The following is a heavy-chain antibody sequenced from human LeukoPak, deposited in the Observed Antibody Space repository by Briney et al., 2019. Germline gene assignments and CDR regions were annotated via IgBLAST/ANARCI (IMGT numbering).Heavy chain of an antibody. CDR1: GYSISSGYY. CDR2: IYHSGST. V-gene: IGHV4-38-2*02. CDR3: ARGPGYSSSWYSVYNWFDP. D-gene: IGHD6-13*01. J-gene: IGHJ5*02. Sequence: SETLSLTCTVSGYSISSGYYWGWIRQPPGKGLEWIGSIYHSGSTYYNSSLKSRVTISVDTSKNQFSLKLSSVTAADTAVYYCARGPGYSSSWYSVYNWFDPWGQGTLVTVSS.